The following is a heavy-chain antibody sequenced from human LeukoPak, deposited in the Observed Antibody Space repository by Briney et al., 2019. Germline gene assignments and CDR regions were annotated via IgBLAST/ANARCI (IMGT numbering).Heavy chain of an antibody. CDR1: GFTFRYSA. Sequence: PGGSLRLSCAASGFTFRYSAMSWVRQAPGKGLEWVSLISFSGANTYYADSVEGRYTVSRDNSKDTLYLQMNSLRAEDTAIYYCARDIELSAWGLGTMVTVSS. CDR3: ARDIELSA. CDR2: ISFSGANT. J-gene: IGHJ3*01. V-gene: IGHV3-23*01. D-gene: IGHD3-16*02.